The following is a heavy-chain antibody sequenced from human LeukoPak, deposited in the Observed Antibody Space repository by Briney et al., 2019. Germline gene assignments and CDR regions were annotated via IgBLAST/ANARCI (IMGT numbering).Heavy chain of an antibody. V-gene: IGHV3-13*01. D-gene: IGHD4/OR15-4a*01. CDR2: MTTAGDT. CDR3: ARRAGAYSHPYDY. CDR1: GFTFSSYD. J-gene: IGHJ4*02. Sequence: SGGSLRLSCAASGFTFSSYDMHWVRQAPGKGLEWVSVMTTAGDTYYPDSVKGRFTISRDNSKNTLYLQMNSLRAEDTAVYYCARRAGAYSHPYDYWGQGTLVTVSS.